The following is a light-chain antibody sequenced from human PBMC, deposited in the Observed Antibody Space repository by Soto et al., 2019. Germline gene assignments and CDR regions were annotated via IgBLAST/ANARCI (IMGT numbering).Light chain of an antibody. CDR2: ETS. Sequence: EIVLTQSPGTLSLSPGERATLSCRASQGVRNYLAWYQQKPGQVPRLLIYETSNRATGVPARFSGSGSGTYYTLTLTTLEPEDFAVCYCQQRSNWPPTFPQETRLDIK. CDR3: QQRSNWPPT. CDR1: QGVRNY. J-gene: IGKJ5*01. V-gene: IGKV3-11*01.